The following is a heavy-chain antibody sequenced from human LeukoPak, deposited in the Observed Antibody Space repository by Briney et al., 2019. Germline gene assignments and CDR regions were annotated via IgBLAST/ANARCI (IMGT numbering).Heavy chain of an antibody. J-gene: IGHJ4*02. CDR3: ARVLMGAYQEGYFDWLSTFDY. Sequence: ASVKVSCKASGYTFTGYYTHWVRQAPGQGLEWMGWINPNSGGTNYAQKFQGRVTMTRDTSISTAYMELSRLRSDDTAVYYCARVLMGAYQEGYFDWLSTFDYWGQGTLVTVSS. CDR1: GYTFTGYY. D-gene: IGHD3-9*01. V-gene: IGHV1-2*02. CDR2: INPNSGGT.